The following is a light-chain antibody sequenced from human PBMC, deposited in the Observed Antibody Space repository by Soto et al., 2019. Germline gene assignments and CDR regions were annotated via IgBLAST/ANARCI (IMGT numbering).Light chain of an antibody. CDR1: QSVSSSY. CDR2: DAS. J-gene: IGKJ1*01. V-gene: IGKV3-20*01. CDR3: QQYGSSPT. Sequence: EIVLTQSPGTRSLSPGERATLSCRSSQSVSSSYLAWYQQKPGQAPRLLIYDASSRATGIPDRFSGSGSGTDFTLTISRLEPDDFAVYYCQQYGSSPTFGQGTKVEIK.